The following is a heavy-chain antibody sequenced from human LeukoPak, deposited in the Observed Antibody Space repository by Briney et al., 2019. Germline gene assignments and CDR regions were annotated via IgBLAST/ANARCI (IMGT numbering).Heavy chain of an antibody. J-gene: IGHJ5*02. V-gene: IGHV4-30-4*01. Sequence: SETLSLTCTVSGGSISSGDYYWSWIRQPPGKGLEWIGYIYYSGSTYYNPSLKSRVTISVDTSKNQFSLKLSSVTAADTAVYYCARVGSMGGYSSEPFDPWGQGTLVTVSS. CDR1: GGSISSGDYY. CDR2: IYYSGST. D-gene: IGHD5-18*01. CDR3: ARVGSMGGYSSEPFDP.